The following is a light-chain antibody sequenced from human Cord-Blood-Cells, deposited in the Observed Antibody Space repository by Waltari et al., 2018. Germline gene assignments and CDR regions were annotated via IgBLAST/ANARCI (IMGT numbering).Light chain of an antibody. CDR2: DVS. CDR3: CSYAGSYTWV. V-gene: IGLV2-11*01. CDR1: SSDVGGYNY. Sequence: QSALTQPRPVSGSPGQSVPISCTGTSSDVGGYNYVSWYQQTPGKAPKLMIYDVSKRPSGVPDRFSGSKSGNTAARTVSGRQAEDEADYYCCSYAGSYTWVFGGGTKLTVL. J-gene: IGLJ3*02.